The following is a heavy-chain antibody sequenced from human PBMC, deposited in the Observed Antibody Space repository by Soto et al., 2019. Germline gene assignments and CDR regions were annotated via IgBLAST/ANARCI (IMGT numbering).Heavy chain of an antibody. CDR1: GGTFSTST. CDR2: TIPILDVA. CDR3: ARDSPIGSTYSGYDAIDS. V-gene: IGHV1-69*08. J-gene: IGHJ4*02. Sequence: QVQLVQSGAEVKKPGSSVKVSCKASGGTFSTSTFTWVRQAPGQGLEWMGRTIPILDVADYAQDFQGRVTITADKSTSTAYMELTSLTSKDTAVYYCARDSPIGSTYSGYDAIDSWGQGTLVPVSS. D-gene: IGHD5-12*01.